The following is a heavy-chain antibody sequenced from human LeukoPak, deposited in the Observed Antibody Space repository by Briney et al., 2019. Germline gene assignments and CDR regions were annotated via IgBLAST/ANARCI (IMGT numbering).Heavy chain of an antibody. J-gene: IGHJ6*03. CDR2: IRYDGSNK. V-gene: IGHV3-30*02. Sequence: GGSLRLSCAASGFTFSNYSMNWVRQAPGKGLEWVAFIRYDGSNKYYADSVKGRFTISRDNFKNTLYLQMNSLRAEDKAVYYCAKVGSDYYGSGSDYYYYYMDVWGKGTTVTISS. CDR3: AKVGSDYYGSGSDYYYYYMDV. D-gene: IGHD3-10*01. CDR1: GFTFSNYS.